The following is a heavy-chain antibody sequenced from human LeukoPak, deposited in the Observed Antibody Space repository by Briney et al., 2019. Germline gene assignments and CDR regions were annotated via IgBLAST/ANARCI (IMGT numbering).Heavy chain of an antibody. CDR3: ARTRREQWLATYDY. V-gene: IGHV1-2*02. J-gene: IGHJ4*02. CDR2: INPNSGGT. CDR1: GYTFTGYY. D-gene: IGHD6-19*01. Sequence: GASVKVSCKASGYTFTGYYMHWVRHAPGQGLEWMGWINPNSGGTNYAQKFQGRVTMTRDTSISTAYMELSRLRSYDTAVYYCARTRREQWLATYDYGGWGTLVTVSA.